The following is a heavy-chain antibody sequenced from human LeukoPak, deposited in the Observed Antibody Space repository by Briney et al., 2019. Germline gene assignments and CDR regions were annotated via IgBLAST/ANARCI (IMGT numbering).Heavy chain of an antibody. CDR3: ARHWAVDRSYGSFDY. J-gene: IGHJ4*02. CDR2: IYYSGST. V-gene: IGHV4-59*08. Sequence: TPSETLSLTCTVSGGSISSYYWSWIRQPPGKGLEWIGYIYYSGSTNYNPSLKSRVTISVDTSKNQFSLKLSSVTAADTAVYYCARHWAVDRSYGSFDYWGQGTLVTVSS. CDR1: GGSISSYY. D-gene: IGHD5-18*01.